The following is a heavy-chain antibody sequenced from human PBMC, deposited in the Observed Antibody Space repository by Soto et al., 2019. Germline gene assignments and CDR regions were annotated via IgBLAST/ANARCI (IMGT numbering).Heavy chain of an antibody. Sequence: EEQLVESGGGLVQPGGSLRLSCAASGFAFSSYWMHWVRQTPGKGQVWVSRIYNDGSRTAYADSVKGRFTISRDNAKNTMYLQMSSLTVEDTAVYYCARDLSGDTTPYFDLWGQGTLVTVSS. J-gene: IGHJ4*02. D-gene: IGHD1-1*01. V-gene: IGHV3-74*01. CDR2: IYNDGSRT. CDR3: ARDLSGDTTPYFDL. CDR1: GFAFSSYW.